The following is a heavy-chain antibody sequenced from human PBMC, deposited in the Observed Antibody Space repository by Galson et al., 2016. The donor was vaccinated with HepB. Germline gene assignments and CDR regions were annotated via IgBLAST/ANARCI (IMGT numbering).Heavy chain of an antibody. D-gene: IGHD6-19*01. CDR1: GFTFSSYA. V-gene: IGHV3-23*01. CDR3: AKIWGKSSGWYGSSYFPYGMDV. CDR2: ISGSGDLK. Sequence: SLRLSCAASGFTFSSYAMSWVRQAPGKGLEWVSGISGSGDLKYYADSVKGRFTISRDNPKNTLQLQMKILRVDDTAVYYCAKIWGKSSGWYGSSYFPYGMDVWGQGTTVSVSS. J-gene: IGHJ6*02.